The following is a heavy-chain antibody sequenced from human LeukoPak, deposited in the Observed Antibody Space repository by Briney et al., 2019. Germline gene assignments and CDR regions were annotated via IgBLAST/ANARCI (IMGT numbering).Heavy chain of an antibody. CDR3: AKISEYYDYVWGSYRYDAFDI. CDR1: GFTFSSYG. J-gene: IGHJ3*02. D-gene: IGHD3-16*02. CDR2: ISGSGGST. Sequence: PGGSLRLSCAASGFTFSSYGMSWVRQAPGKGLEWVSAISGSGGSTYYADSVEGRFTISRDNSKNTLYLQMNSLRAEHTAVYYCAKISEYYDYVWGSYRYDAFDIWGQGTMVTVSS. V-gene: IGHV3-23*01.